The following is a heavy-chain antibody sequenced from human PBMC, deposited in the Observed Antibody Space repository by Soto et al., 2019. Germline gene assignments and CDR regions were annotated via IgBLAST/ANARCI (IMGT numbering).Heavy chain of an antibody. V-gene: IGHV3-11*01. Sequence: QVLLVESGGGLVKPGGSLRLSCAASGFTFSDYYMTWIRQAPGKGLEWVSYISGSSRTVYYADSVKGRFTISRDNAKNSLFLQMNSLRAEDTAVYYCVRPHGSGSYYLYNWFDPWGQGTLVTVSS. J-gene: IGHJ5*02. CDR3: VRPHGSGSYYLYNWFDP. CDR2: ISGSSRTV. CDR1: GFTFSDYY. D-gene: IGHD3-10*01.